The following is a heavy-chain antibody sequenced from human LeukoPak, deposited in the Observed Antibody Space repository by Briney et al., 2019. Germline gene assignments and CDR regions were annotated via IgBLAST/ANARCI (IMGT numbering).Heavy chain of an antibody. V-gene: IGHV4-59*01. Sequence: PSETLSLTGTGSGGSISSYYWRWLRQPPGKGLEWIGYIYCSGSTNYNPSLKSRATISVDTSKNQFSLKQSSVTAADTAVYYCARGSNDFWSGYYGGYYYYGMDVWGQGTTVTVSS. CDR1: GGSISSYY. D-gene: IGHD3-3*01. CDR3: ARGSNDFWSGYYGGYYYYGMDV. J-gene: IGHJ6*02. CDR2: IYCSGST.